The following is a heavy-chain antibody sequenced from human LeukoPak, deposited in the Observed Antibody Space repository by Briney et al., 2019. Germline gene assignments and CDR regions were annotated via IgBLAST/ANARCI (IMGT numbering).Heavy chain of an antibody. Sequence: SETLSLTCAVYGGSFSGYYLSWIRQPPGKGLEWIGEINHSGSTNYNPSLKSRVTISVDTSKNQFSLKLSSVTAADTAVYYCARHVRYSSGWYGNAFYIWGQGTMVTVSS. V-gene: IGHV4-34*01. CDR3: ARHVRYSSGWYGNAFYI. CDR2: INHSGST. J-gene: IGHJ3*02. D-gene: IGHD6-19*01. CDR1: GGSFSGYY.